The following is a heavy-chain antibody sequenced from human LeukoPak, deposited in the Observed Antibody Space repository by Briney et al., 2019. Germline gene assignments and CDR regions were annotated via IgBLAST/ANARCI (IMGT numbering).Heavy chain of an antibody. CDR2: IYSGGAT. CDR3: ARVTYDSTYFSFDY. Sequence: PGGSLRLSRAASGFTVNRNYMTWVRQAPGRGLEWVSIIYSGGATFYADSVMGRFTISRDNSKNTLYLQMNSLRADDTAEYYCARVTYDSTYFSFDYWGQGTLVTVSS. CDR1: GFTVNRNY. D-gene: IGHD3-22*01. J-gene: IGHJ4*02. V-gene: IGHV3-66*01.